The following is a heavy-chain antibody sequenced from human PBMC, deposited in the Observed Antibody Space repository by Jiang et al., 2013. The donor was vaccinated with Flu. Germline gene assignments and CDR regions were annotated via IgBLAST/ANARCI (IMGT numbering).Heavy chain of an antibody. CDR2: ISYDGSNK. D-gene: IGHD4-17*01. V-gene: IGHV3-30*04. CDR3: ARDPATFYTTVTTGFDY. Sequence: GFTFSSYAMHWVRLAPGKGLEWVAVISYDGSNKYYADSVKGRFTISRDNSKNTLYLQMNSLRAEDTAVYYCARDPATFYTTVTTGFDYWGQGTLVTVSS. J-gene: IGHJ4*02. CDR1: GFTFSSYA.